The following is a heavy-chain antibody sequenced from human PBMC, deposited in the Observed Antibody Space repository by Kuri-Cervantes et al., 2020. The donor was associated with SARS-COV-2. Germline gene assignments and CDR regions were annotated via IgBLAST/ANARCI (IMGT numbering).Heavy chain of an antibody. J-gene: IGHJ4*02. Sequence: LSLTCAASGFTFSDYYMSWIRQAPGKGLEWVSYISSSGSTIYYADSVKGRFTISRDNAKNSLYLQMNSLRAEDTAVYYCARGPDVLLCFGELLYFDYWGQGTLVTVSS. V-gene: IGHV3-11*04. D-gene: IGHD3-10*01. CDR3: ARGPDVLLCFGELLYFDY. CDR1: GFTFSDYY. CDR2: ISSSGSTI.